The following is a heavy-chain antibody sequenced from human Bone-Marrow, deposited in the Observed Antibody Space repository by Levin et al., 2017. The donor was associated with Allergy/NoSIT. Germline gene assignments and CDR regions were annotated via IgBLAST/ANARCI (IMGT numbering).Heavy chain of an antibody. CDR1: GGTFSSYA. D-gene: IGHD1-26*01. J-gene: IGHJ4*02. CDR3: ARVVGWEVGAFDY. Sequence: ASVKVSCKASGGTFSSYAISWVRQAPGQGLEWMGGIIPIFGTANYAQKFQGRVTITADKSTSTAYMELSSLRSEDTAVYYCARVVGWEVGAFDYWGQGTLVTVSS. CDR2: IIPIFGTA. V-gene: IGHV1-69*06.